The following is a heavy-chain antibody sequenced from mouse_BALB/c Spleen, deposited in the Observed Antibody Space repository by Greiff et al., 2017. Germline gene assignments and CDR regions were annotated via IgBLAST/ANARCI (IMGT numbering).Heavy chain of an antibody. CDR2: ISSGSSTI. CDR1: GFTFSSFG. V-gene: IGHV5-17*02. D-gene: IGHD4-1*01. Sequence: EVQLVESGGGLVQPGGSRKLSCAASGFTFSSFGMHWVRQAPEKGLEWVAYISSGSSTIYYADTVKGRFTISSDNPKNTLFLQRTSLRSEDTAMYYCGREGKLGAWFAYWGEGTLGTVSA. J-gene: IGHJ3*01. CDR3: GREGKLGAWFAY.